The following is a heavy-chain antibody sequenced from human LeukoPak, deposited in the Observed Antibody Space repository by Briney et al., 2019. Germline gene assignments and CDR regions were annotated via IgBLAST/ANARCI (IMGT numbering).Heavy chain of an antibody. CDR2: INHSGST. Sequence: SETLSLTCAVYGGSFSGYYWSWIRQPPGKGLEWIGEINHSGSTNYNPSLKSRVTISVDTSKNQFSLKLSSVTAADTAVYYCASGSGSYYPFDYWGQGTLVTVSS. D-gene: IGHD1-26*01. J-gene: IGHJ4*02. CDR1: GGSFSGYY. CDR3: ASGSGSYYPFDY. V-gene: IGHV4-34*01.